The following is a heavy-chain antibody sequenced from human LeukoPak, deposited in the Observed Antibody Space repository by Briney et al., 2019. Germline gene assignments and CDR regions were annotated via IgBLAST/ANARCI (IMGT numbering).Heavy chain of an antibody. CDR3: ARVPIFGFDAFDI. V-gene: IGHV1-69*01. J-gene: IGHJ3*02. CDR2: IIPIFGTA. CDR1: GGTFSSYA. Sequence: GSSVKVSCKASGGTFSSYAISWVRQAPGQGLEWMGGIIPIFGTANYAQKFQGRVTITSDESTSTAYMELSSLRSDDTAVYYCARVPIFGFDAFDIWGQGTMVTVSS. D-gene: IGHD3-3*01.